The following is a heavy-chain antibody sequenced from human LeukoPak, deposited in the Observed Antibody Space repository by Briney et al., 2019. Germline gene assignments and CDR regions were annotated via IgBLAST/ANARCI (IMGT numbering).Heavy chain of an antibody. J-gene: IGHJ4*02. CDR1: GRSVTSTNW. CDR3: AREGGFYRPLDY. CDR2: VYLDGRT. V-gene: IGHV4-4*02. Sequence: SETLTLTCDVSGRSVTSTNWWTWVHQPPGKGLEWIGEVYLDGRTNYNPSLKSRLIMSVDLPENHISLKLTSVTAADTAVYYCAREGGFYRPLDYSGQGTLVTVSS. D-gene: IGHD3-3*01.